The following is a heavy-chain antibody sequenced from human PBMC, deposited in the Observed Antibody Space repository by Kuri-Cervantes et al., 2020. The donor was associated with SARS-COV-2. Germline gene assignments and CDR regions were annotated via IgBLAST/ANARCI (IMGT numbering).Heavy chain of an antibody. CDR2: IYYSGST. Sequence: LSCTVSGGSISSYYWSWIRQPPGKGLEWIGYIYYSGSTYYTPSLKSRVTISVDTSKNQFSLKLTSVTATDTAVYYCGRQASDWHIDYWGQGTLVTVSS. CDR1: GGSISSYY. V-gene: IGHV4-59*08. J-gene: IGHJ4*02. D-gene: IGHD3-9*01. CDR3: GRQASDWHIDY.